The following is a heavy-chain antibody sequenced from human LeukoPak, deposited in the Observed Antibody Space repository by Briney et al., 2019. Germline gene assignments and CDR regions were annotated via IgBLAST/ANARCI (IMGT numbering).Heavy chain of an antibody. CDR3: ARVDEYSSSYSFDY. CDR1: GFTFSSYS. D-gene: IGHD6-13*01. V-gene: IGHV3-53*01. J-gene: IGHJ4*02. CDR2: IYSGGST. Sequence: GGSLRLSCAASGFTFSSYSMNWVRQAPGKGLEWVSVIYSGGSTYYADSVKGRFTISRDNSKNTLYLQMNSLRAEDTAVYYCARVDEYSSSYSFDYWGQGTLVTVSS.